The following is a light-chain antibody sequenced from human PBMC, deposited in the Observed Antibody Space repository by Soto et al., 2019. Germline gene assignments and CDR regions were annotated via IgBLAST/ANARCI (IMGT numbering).Light chain of an antibody. CDR2: LGS. Sequence: DIVMTQSPLSLPVTPGEPASISCRSSQSLLHSNGYNYLDWYLQKPRQSPQLLISLGSNRASGVPDRFSGRGPCTGFTLKISRVEAEDVGVYYCVAALHTPTWTFGQGTKVEIK. CDR3: VAALHTPTWT. V-gene: IGKV2-28*01. J-gene: IGKJ1*01. CDR1: QSLLHSNGYNY.